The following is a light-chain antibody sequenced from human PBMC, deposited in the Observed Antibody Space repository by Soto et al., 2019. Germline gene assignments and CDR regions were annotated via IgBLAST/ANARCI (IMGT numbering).Light chain of an antibody. CDR1: SSHVGGYNY. CDR2: EVN. V-gene: IGLV2-8*01. J-gene: IGLJ1*01. CDR3: SSYAGSSNV. Sequence: QSALTQPPSASGSPGQPVALSCTGTSSHVGGYNYVSWYQQHPGKAPKLMIYEVNKRPSGVPDRFSGSKSGNTASLTVSGLQAEDEADYYCSSYAGSSNVFGTGTKVTVL.